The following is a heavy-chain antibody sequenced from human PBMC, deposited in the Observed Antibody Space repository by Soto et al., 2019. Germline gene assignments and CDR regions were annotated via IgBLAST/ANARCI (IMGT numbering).Heavy chain of an antibody. CDR3: AGGMGYYGMDV. V-gene: IGHV3-48*03. D-gene: IGHD3-16*01. Sequence: GGSLRLSCAASGFTFSSYEMNWVRQAPGKGLEWVSYISSSGSTIYYADSVKGRFTISRDNAKNSLYLQMNSLRAEDTAVYYCAGGMGYYGMDVWGQGTTVTVSS. CDR2: ISSSGSTI. J-gene: IGHJ6*02. CDR1: GFTFSSYE.